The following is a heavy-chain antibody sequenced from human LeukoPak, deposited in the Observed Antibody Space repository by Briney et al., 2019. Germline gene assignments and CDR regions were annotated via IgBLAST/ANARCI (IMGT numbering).Heavy chain of an antibody. V-gene: IGHV3-53*01. CDR3: ARVGGNYYGSAGDY. CDR1: GFTVSSNY. J-gene: IGHJ4*02. CDR2: IYSGGST. D-gene: IGHD3-10*01. Sequence: GGSLRLSCAASGFTVSSNYMSWVRQAPGKGLEWVSVIYSGGSTYYADSVKGRFTISRDNSKNTLYLQMNSLRAVDTAVYYCARVGGNYYGSAGDYWGQGTLVTVSS.